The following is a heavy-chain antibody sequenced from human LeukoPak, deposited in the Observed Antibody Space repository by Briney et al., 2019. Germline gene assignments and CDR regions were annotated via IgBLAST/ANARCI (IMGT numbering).Heavy chain of an antibody. CDR3: ARGPPPYCSGDSCYSFLYFHH. CDR2: INTSGST. J-gene: IGHJ1*01. V-gene: IGHV4-61*02. D-gene: IGHD2-15*01. Sequence: KSSQTLSLTCTVTGTSITSAGYYWSCIRQPAGKGLEWIGRINTSGSTNYNPSLKSRVTISVDTSNNQFSLKLTSVTAADTAVYYCARGPPPYCSGDSCYSFLYFHHWGQGTLVTVSS. CDR1: GTSITSAGYY.